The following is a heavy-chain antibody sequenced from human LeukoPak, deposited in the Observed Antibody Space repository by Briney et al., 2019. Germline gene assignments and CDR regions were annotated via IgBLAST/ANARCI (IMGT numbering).Heavy chain of an antibody. CDR1: GGSISSSNW. V-gene: IGHV4-4*02. D-gene: IGHD3-3*01. CDR3: TTTYDFWSGYYYP. J-gene: IGHJ5*02. CDR2: IYHSGST. Sequence: SETLSLTCAVSGGSISSSNWWSWVRQPPGKGLEWIGEIYHSGSTNYNPSLKSRVTISVDKSKNQFSLKLSSVTAADTAVCYCTTTYDFWSGYYYPWGQGTLSPSPQ.